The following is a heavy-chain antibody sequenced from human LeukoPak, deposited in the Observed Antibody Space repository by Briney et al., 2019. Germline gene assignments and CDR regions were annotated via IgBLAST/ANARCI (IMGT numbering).Heavy chain of an antibody. J-gene: IGHJ4*02. Sequence: PGGSLRLSCAASGFTFSTYGMHWVRQAPGKGLEWVAFIRYDGSNKYYADSVKGRFTISRDNSKNTLYLQMNSLRAEDTAVYYCASPFNYYDSSGYHLFDYWGQGTLVTVPS. CDR3: ASPFNYYDSSGYHLFDY. CDR2: IRYDGSNK. CDR1: GFTFSTYG. V-gene: IGHV3-30*02. D-gene: IGHD3-22*01.